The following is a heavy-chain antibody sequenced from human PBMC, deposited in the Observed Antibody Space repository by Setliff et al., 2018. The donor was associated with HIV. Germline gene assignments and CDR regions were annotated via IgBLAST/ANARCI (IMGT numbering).Heavy chain of an antibody. CDR3: AKGAGFYGDYTFDY. CDR2: IYYTGVP. J-gene: IGHJ4*02. Sequence: PSETLSLTCTVSGGSISSHYWSWIRQPPGKGLEWVGLIYYTGVPTYNPSLSSRVTISVDTSKNQFSLKLTSVTAADTAFYYCAKGAGFYGDYTFDYWGQGNLVTVSS. CDR1: GGSISSHY. V-gene: IGHV4-59*11. D-gene: IGHD4-17*01.